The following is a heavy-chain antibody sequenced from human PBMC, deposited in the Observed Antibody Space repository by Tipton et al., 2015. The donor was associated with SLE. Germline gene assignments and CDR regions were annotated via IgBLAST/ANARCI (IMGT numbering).Heavy chain of an antibody. CDR3: ARSDYANSGLNY. J-gene: IGHJ4*02. D-gene: IGHD4-17*01. CDR2: TFYSGST. Sequence: TLSLTCTVSGGSISNYYWTWVRQPPGKGLEWIAVTFYSGSTNYNPSLKARVTISVDTSKNQFSLNLHSVTAADTAIYYCARSDYANSGLNYWGQGTLVTVSS. CDR1: GGSISNYY. V-gene: IGHV4-59*01.